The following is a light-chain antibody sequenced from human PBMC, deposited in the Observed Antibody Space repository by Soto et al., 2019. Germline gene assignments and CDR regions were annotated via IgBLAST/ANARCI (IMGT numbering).Light chain of an antibody. CDR1: QSVSRW. J-gene: IGKJ1*01. CDR2: DAS. V-gene: IGKV1-5*01. Sequence: DIQMTQSPSTLSASVGDTVTITCRASQSVSRWVAWYQQKPGTAPNLLIYDASTLKSGVPSRFSGSGSGTEFTLTIVXLQPDDFATYYCQQYNTYSAFGQGTKVDIK. CDR3: QQYNTYSA.